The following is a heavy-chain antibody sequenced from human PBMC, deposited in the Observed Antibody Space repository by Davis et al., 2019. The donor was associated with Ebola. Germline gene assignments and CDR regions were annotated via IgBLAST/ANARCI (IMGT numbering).Heavy chain of an antibody. CDR1: GYTFTSYA. V-gene: IGHV1-3*01. CDR3: AGNTVTTRLDYYGMDV. CDR2: INAGNGNT. D-gene: IGHD4-17*01. J-gene: IGHJ6*02. Sequence: ASVKVSCKASGYTFTSYAMHWVRQAPGQRLEWMGWINAGNGNTKYSQKFQGRVTITRDTSASTAYMELSSLRSEDTAVYYCAGNTVTTRLDYYGMDVLGQGTTVTVSS.